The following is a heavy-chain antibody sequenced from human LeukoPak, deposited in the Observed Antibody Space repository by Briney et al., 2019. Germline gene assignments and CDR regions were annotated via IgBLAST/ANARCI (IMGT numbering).Heavy chain of an antibody. CDR2: IGGSGSNT. D-gene: IGHD2-2*01. Sequence: GGSLRLSCAASGFTFSSSAMSWVRQAPGKGLEWVSAIGGSGSNTYYADSVKGRLTISRDNSKNTLYLQMSSLRAEDTAVYYCVKEASRAYFDYWGQGTLVTVSS. CDR3: VKEASRAYFDY. V-gene: IGHV3-23*01. CDR1: GFTFSSSA. J-gene: IGHJ4*02.